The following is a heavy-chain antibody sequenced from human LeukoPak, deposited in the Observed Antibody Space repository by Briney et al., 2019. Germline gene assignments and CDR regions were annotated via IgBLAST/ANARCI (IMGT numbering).Heavy chain of an antibody. Sequence: SETLSLTCTVSGGSISSSSYYWGWIRQPPGKGLEWIGNFYYSGSTYYNPSLKSRVTISVDTSKNQFSLKLSSVTAADTAVYYCARRPIGIVGPTTFDYWGQGTPVTVSS. CDR1: GGSISSSSYY. CDR2: FYYSGST. J-gene: IGHJ4*02. D-gene: IGHD1-26*01. CDR3: ARRPIGIVGPTTFDY. V-gene: IGHV4-39*01.